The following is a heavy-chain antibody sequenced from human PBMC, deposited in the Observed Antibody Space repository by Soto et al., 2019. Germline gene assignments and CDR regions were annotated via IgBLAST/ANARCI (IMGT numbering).Heavy chain of an antibody. CDR3: ARAPRTYSSNWFDP. J-gene: IGHJ5*02. D-gene: IGHD6-13*01. Sequence: SETLSLTCAVYGGSFSGYYWSWIRQPPGKGLEWIGEINHSGSTNYNPSLKSRVTISVDTSKNQFSLKLSSVTAADTAVYYCARAPRTYSSNWFDPWGQGTLVTVSS. V-gene: IGHV4-34*01. CDR1: GGSFSGYY. CDR2: INHSGST.